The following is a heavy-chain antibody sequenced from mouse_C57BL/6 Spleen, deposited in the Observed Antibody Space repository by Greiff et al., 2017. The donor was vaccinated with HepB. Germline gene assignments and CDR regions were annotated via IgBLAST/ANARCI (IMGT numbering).Heavy chain of an antibody. J-gene: IGHJ1*03. Sequence: VHLVESGAELVRPGASVTLSCKASGYTFTDYEMHWVKQTPVHGLEWIGAIDPETGGTAYNQKFKGKAILTADKSSSTAYMELRSLTSEDSAVYYCTRHYYGSSYDVWGTGTTVTVSS. D-gene: IGHD1-1*01. V-gene: IGHV1-15*01. CDR1: GYTFTDYE. CDR2: IDPETGGT. CDR3: TRHYYGSSYDV.